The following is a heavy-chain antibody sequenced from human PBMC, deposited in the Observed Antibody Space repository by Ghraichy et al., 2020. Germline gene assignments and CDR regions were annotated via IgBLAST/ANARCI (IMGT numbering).Heavy chain of an antibody. CDR3: AGIAVAGTDFDY. CDR1: GFTFSSYS. V-gene: IGHV3-21*01. D-gene: IGHD6-19*01. CDR2: ISSSSSYI. Sequence: ESLNISCAASGFTFSSYSMNWVRQAPGKGLEWVSSISSSSSYIYYADSVKGRFTISRDNAKNSLYLQMNSLRAEDTAVYYCAGIAVAGTDFDYWGQGTLVTVSS. J-gene: IGHJ4*02.